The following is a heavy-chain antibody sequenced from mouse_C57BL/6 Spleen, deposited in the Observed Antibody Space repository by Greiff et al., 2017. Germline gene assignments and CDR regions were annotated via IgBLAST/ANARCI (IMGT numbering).Heavy chain of an antibody. CDR3: ARHEDPYYSSHWYFDV. CDR1: GYTFTEYT. J-gene: IGHJ1*03. Sequence: VQLVESGAELVKPGASVKLSCKASGYTFTEYTIHWVKQRSGQGLEWIGWFYPGSGSIKYNEKFKDKATLTADKSSSTVYMELSRLTSEDSAVYFCARHEDPYYSSHWYFDVWGTGTTVTVSS. V-gene: IGHV1-62-2*01. CDR2: FYPGSGSI. D-gene: IGHD2-5*01.